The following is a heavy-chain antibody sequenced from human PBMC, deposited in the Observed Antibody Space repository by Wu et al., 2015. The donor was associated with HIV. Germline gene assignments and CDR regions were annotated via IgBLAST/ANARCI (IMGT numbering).Heavy chain of an antibody. V-gene: IGHV1-2*02. CDR2: INPNSGGT. CDR3: ASGIQAGGANY. D-gene: IGHD2-21*01. J-gene: IGHJ4*02. CDR1: GYTFIDYD. Sequence: QVQLAQSGPEVRKPGASVKVSCKASGYTFIDYDINWVRQAPGQGLEWMGCINPNSGGTDLVHKFQGRVSMTRDTSISTVYMEVRRLRSDDTAVYFCASGIQAGGANYWGQGTLVTVSS.